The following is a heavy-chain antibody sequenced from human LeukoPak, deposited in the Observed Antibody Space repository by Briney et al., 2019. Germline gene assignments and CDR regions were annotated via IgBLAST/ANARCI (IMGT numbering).Heavy chain of an antibody. CDR3: ARYYGGNSGPLDY. CDR1: GFTVSSNY. Sequence: GGSLRLSCAASGFTVSSNYMSWVRQAPGKGLEWVSVIYSGGSTYYADSVKGRFTISRDNYKNTLYLQMNSLRAEDTAVYYCARYYGGNSGPLDYWGQGTLVTVSS. D-gene: IGHD4-23*01. J-gene: IGHJ4*02. V-gene: IGHV3-53*01. CDR2: IYSGGST.